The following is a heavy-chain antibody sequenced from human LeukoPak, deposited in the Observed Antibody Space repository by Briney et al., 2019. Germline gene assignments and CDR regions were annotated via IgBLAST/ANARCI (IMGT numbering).Heavy chain of an antibody. J-gene: IGHJ6*04. Sequence: GGSLRLSCAASGFTFSSYGMHWVRQAPGKGLEWVAFIRYDGSNKYYADSVKGRFTISRDNSKNTLYLQMNSLRAEDTAVYYCAYSQLWSHEVFSMDVWGKGTTVTISS. CDR2: IRYDGSNK. V-gene: IGHV3-30*02. CDR1: GFTFSSYG. D-gene: IGHD3-10*01. CDR3: AYSQLWSHEVFSMDV.